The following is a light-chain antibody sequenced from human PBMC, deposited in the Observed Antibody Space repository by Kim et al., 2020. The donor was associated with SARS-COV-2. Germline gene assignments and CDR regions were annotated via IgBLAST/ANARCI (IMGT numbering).Light chain of an antibody. CDR3: NSRDSSGTHWV. CDR1: SLRSYY. V-gene: IGLV3-19*01. CDR2: RKN. Sequence: SSELTQDPAVSVALGQTVRITCQGDSLRSYYASWYQQKPGQAPVLVIYRKNSRHSGIPDRFSGSSPGTTASLTITGAQAEDEADYYCNSRDSSGTHWV. J-gene: IGLJ3*02.